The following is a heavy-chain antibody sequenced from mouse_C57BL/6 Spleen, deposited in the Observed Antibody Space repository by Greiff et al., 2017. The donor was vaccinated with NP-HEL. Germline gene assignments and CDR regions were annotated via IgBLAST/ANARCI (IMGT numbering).Heavy chain of an antibody. CDR3: AREAYGSSYYY. CDR2: IHPNSGST. Sequence: QVQLQQPGAELVKPGASVKLSCKASGYTFTSYWMHWVKQRPGQGLEWIGMIHPNSGSTNYNEKFKSKATLTVDKSSSTAYMQLSSLTSEDSAVYYCAREAYGSSYYYWGQGTTLTVSS. CDR1: GYTFTSYW. D-gene: IGHD1-1*01. V-gene: IGHV1-64*01. J-gene: IGHJ2*01.